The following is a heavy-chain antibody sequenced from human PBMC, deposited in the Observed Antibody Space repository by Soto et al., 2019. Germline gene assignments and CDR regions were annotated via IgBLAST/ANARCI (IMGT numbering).Heavy chain of an antibody. CDR3: ARLVNYYFGMDV. J-gene: IGHJ6*02. Sequence: RESLTIAFTSSDTTHWIGWVRPKPGKGLEWMGIIYPGDSDTKYSPSFQGQVTISVDKSISTAYLHWSSLKASDTATYYCARLVNYYFGMDVWGLGTTVTVSS. CDR1: DTTHW. V-gene: IGHV5-51*01. CDR2: IYPGDSDT.